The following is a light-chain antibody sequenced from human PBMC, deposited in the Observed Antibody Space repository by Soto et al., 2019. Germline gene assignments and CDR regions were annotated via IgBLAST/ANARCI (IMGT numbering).Light chain of an antibody. V-gene: IGKV4-1*01. J-gene: IGKJ4*01. CDR3: QQYYSTLLT. CDR1: QSVFYSSNNKNY. CDR2: WAS. Sequence: DIVMTQSPDSLAVSLGERATINCKSSQSVFYSSNNKNYLAWYNQKPGQPPKLLIYWASTRESGVPDRFSGSGSWTDFTLTISSLHAEDVAVYYCQQYYSTLLTFGGGTKVEIK.